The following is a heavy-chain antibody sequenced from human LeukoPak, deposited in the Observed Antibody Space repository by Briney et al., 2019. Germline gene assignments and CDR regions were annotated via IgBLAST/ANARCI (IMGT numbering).Heavy chain of an antibody. Sequence: GGSLRLSCAGSGFTFSNYSINWVRQAPGKGLEWVSSISPSSHYIYYADSVRGRFTISRDNARNSLYLQMNSLRAEDTAVYYCAGSPPPYYYYMDVWGKGTTVTVSS. CDR3: AGSPPPYYYYMDV. CDR1: GFTFSNYS. J-gene: IGHJ6*03. V-gene: IGHV3-21*01. CDR2: ISPSSHYI.